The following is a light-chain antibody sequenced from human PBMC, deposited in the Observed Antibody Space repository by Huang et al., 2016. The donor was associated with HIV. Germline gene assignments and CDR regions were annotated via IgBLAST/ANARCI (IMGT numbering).Light chain of an antibody. V-gene: IGKV4-1*01. Sequence: DIVMTQSPDSLAVSLGERATINCKSSQSVLYSSNNNTYLAWYQQKPGQPPKLLIYRASTRESGVPDRFSGSGSETDFTLTISSLQAEDVAVYYCQQYYSSPLTFGGGTKVEIK. CDR2: RAS. CDR3: QQYYSSPLT. CDR1: QSVLYSSNNNTY. J-gene: IGKJ4*01.